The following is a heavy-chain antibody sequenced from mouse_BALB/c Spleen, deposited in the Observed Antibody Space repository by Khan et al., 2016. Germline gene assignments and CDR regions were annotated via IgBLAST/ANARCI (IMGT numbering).Heavy chain of an antibody. D-gene: IGHD4-1*01. CDR3: TRNWDVGSDY. CDR2: INPDSSTI. CDR1: GFAFSRYW. J-gene: IGHJ2*01. Sequence: EVKLLESGGGLVQPGGSLKLSCTTSGFAFSRYWMSWVRQAPGRGLEWIGEINPDSSTINYTPTLKDKFNISRDNATNTLYLQMNKVRSEDTALXDSTRNWDVGSDYWGQGTTLTVSS. V-gene: IGHV4-1*02.